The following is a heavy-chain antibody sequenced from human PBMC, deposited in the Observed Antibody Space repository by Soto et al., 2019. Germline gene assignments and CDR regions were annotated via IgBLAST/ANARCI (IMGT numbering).Heavy chain of an antibody. V-gene: IGHV3-30*18. CDR1: GFTFSSYG. Sequence: GSLRLSCAASGFTFSSYGMHWVRQAPGKGLEWVAVISYDGSNKYYADSVKGRFTISRDNSKNTLYLQMNSLGAEGTAVYYCAKVLREIRYYYYYGMDVWGQGTTVTVSS. CDR2: ISYDGSNK. CDR3: AKVLREIRYYYYYGMDV. J-gene: IGHJ6*02. D-gene: IGHD3-10*01.